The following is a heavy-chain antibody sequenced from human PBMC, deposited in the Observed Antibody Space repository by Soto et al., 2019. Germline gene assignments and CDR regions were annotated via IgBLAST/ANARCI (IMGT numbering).Heavy chain of an antibody. CDR1: GFTLSSYT. V-gene: IGHV3-23*01. Sequence: GGSLRLSCAASGFTLSSYTMSWVRQAPGKGLEWVSAICGSGRDTNYADSVKGRFTISRDNSKNTLYLQMNSLRAEDTAVYYCTNAFYYDSSGYYFSSAFDIWGQGTMVTVSS. D-gene: IGHD3-22*01. CDR2: ICGSGRDT. J-gene: IGHJ3*02. CDR3: TNAFYYDSSGYYFSSAFDI.